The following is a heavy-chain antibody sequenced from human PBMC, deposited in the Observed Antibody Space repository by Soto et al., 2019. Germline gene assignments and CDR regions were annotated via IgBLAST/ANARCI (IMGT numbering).Heavy chain of an antibody. V-gene: IGHV3-9*01. J-gene: IGHJ3*02. CDR1: GFTFDDYA. CDR3: AKDIGSGAVAVPDDAFDI. D-gene: IGHD6-19*01. Sequence: PGGSLRLSCAASGFTFDDYAMHWVRQAPGKGLEWVSGISWNSGSIGYADSVKGRFTISRDNAKNSLYLQMNSLRAEDTALYYCAKDIGSGAVAVPDDAFDIWGQGTMVTVSS. CDR2: ISWNSGSI.